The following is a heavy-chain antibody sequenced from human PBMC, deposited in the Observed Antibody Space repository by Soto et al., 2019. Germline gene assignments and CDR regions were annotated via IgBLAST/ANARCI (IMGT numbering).Heavy chain of an antibody. CDR3: ARFSTADDSSGYYYYYYGMDV. CDR2: INPSGGST. V-gene: IGHV1-46*01. Sequence: ASVKVSCKASGYTFTSYYMHWVRQAPGQGLEWMGIINPSGGSTSYAQKFQGRVTMTRDTSTSTVYMELSSLRSEDTAVYYCARFSTADDSSGYYYYYYGMDVWGQGTTVTVSS. D-gene: IGHD3-22*01. CDR1: GYTFTSYY. J-gene: IGHJ6*02.